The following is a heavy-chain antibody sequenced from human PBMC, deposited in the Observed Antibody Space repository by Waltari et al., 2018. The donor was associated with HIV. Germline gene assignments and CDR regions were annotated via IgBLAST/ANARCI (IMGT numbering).Heavy chain of an antibody. Sequence: QLQLQESGPGLVKPSETLSLTCTVSGGSISSSSYYWGWIRQPPGQGLEWIGSIYYSGSTYYNPSLKSRVTISVDTSKNQFSLKLSSVTAADTAVYYCARVQTGVDTAMVNRYFDLWGRGTLVTVSS. CDR3: ARVQTGVDTAMVNRYFDL. J-gene: IGHJ2*01. CDR1: GGSISSSSYY. D-gene: IGHD5-18*01. V-gene: IGHV4-39*01. CDR2: IYYSGST.